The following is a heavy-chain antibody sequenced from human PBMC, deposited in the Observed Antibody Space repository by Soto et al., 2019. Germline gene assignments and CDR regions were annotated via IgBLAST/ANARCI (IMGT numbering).Heavy chain of an antibody. J-gene: IGHJ6*02. D-gene: IGHD5-12*01. V-gene: IGHV3-15*07. CDR2: IKSKTDGGTT. CDR3: TTATIEDYYGMDV. CDR1: GFTFSNAW. Sequence: GGSLRLSCAASGFTFSNAWMNWVRQAPGKGLEWVGRIKSKTDGGTTDYAAPVKGRFTISRDDSKNTLYLQMNSLKTEDTAVYYCTTATIEDYYGMDVWGQGTTVTVSS.